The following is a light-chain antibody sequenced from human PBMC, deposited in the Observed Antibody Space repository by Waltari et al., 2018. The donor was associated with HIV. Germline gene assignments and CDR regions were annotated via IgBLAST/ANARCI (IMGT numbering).Light chain of an antibody. CDR2: QDA. CDR1: ALPKHF. J-gene: IGLJ2*01. CDR3: QSAHSSHTI. V-gene: IGLV3-25*03. Sequence: YDLTQAPSVSVYPGQTAKITCSGDALPKHFVSWYRQRPGQAPMMIIFQDAERPSGIPALFSASTSGTTATLTISEFQAQDEADYFCQSAHSSHTIFGGGTKLTVL.